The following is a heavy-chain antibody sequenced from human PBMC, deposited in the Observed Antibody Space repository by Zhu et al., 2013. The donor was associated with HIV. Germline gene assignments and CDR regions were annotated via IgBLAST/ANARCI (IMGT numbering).Heavy chain of an antibody. V-gene: IGHV1-2*02. CDR3: ARGEENTATAIDWFDP. Sequence: QVQLVQSGAEVRTPGASVTVSCQASGYTFGGYYINWVRQAPGQGFEWVGWINPNSGGTRYAQKFQGRATMTGEASISTAYMELSRLRSDDTAVYYCARGEENTATAIDWFDPWGQGTLVTVSS. D-gene: IGHD5-18*01. J-gene: IGHJ5*02. CDR1: GYTFGGYY. CDR2: INPNSGGT.